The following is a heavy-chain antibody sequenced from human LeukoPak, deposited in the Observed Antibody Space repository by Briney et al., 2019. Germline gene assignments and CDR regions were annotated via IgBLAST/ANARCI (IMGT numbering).Heavy chain of an antibody. J-gene: IGHJ6*02. CDR3: ARMGITMVRGAPYGMDV. D-gene: IGHD3-10*01. CDR2: INHSGST. V-gene: IGHV4-34*01. CDR1: GGSFSGYY. Sequence: SETLSLTCAVYGGSFSGYYWSWIRQPPGKGLEWIGEINHSGSTNCNPSLKSRVTISVDTSKNQFSLKLSSVTAADTAVYYCARMGITMVRGAPYGMDVWGQGTTVTVSS.